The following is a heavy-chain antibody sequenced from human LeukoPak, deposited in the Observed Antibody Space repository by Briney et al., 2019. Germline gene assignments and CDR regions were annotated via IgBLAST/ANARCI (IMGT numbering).Heavy chain of an antibody. CDR2: IYSGGSA. CDR3: AKVASDSRGWYHFDY. J-gene: IGHJ4*02. D-gene: IGHD6-19*01. V-gene: IGHV3-53*01. CDR1: GLTVSGNY. Sequence: PAGSLRLSCAASGLTVSGNYMSWVRQAPGKGLEWVSIIYSGGSAYYAESVKGRFTISRDDSKNTLDLQMNSLRADDTAVYYCAKVASDSRGWYHFDYWGQGTLVTVSS.